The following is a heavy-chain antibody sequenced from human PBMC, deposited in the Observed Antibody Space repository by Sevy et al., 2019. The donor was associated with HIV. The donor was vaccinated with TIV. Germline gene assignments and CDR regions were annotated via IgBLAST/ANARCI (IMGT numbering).Heavy chain of an antibody. V-gene: IGHV3-9*01. CDR1: GFPFNDHA. Sequence: GGSLRLSCAASGFPFNDHAMHWVRVVPGKGLEWVSGISWNSRNIGYADAVKGRFTFSRGNIRHSVYLEMHSLRPDDTALYYCAKDINRGCDGVNCYSYYYYFYGLDVWGQGTTVTVSS. CDR3: AKDINRGCDGVNCYSYYYYFYGLDV. J-gene: IGHJ6*02. CDR2: ISWNSRNI. D-gene: IGHD2-21*01.